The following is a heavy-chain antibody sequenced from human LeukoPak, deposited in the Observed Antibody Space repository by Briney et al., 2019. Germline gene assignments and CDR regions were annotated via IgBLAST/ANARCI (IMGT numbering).Heavy chain of an antibody. Sequence: PGGSLRLSCAASGFTFSNAWMSWVRQAPGKRLEWVGRIKSKTDGGTTDYAAPVKGRFTISRDDSKNTLYLQMNSLKTEDTAVYYCTTMTRSGSYFYYYYYMDVWGKGTTVTVSS. CDR3: TTMTRSGSYFYYYYYMDV. V-gene: IGHV3-15*01. D-gene: IGHD1-26*01. J-gene: IGHJ6*03. CDR2: IKSKTDGGTT. CDR1: GFTFSNAW.